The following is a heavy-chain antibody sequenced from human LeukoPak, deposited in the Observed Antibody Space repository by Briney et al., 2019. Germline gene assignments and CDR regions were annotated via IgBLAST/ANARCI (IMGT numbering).Heavy chain of an antibody. J-gene: IGHJ4*02. Sequence: EASLKVSCKASGYMFTGYYMHWVRQAPGQGLEWMGWITSNSGGTNYAQKFQGRVTMARDTSISTAYMYLSSLRSDDTAVYYCARGYCSGDCFTAFDYWGQGTLVTV. CDR3: ARGYCSGDCFTAFDY. V-gene: IGHV1-2*02. CDR1: GYMFTGYY. D-gene: IGHD2-21*02. CDR2: ITSNSGGT.